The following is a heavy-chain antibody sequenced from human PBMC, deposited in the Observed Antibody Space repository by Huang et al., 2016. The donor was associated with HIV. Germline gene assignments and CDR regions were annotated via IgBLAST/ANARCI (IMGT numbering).Heavy chain of an antibody. D-gene: IGHD3-10*01. V-gene: IGHV4-39*01. CDR1: GGSIRSDNYY. Sequence: QLQLQESGPGLVKPSETLSLTCTVSGGSIRSDNYYWGWIRQPPGKGLEWIGSIDYSGSNYYNPSRKSRVTITVDTSKNQFSLKMRSVTAADTAVYYCARLPGSITMIRGVITDPYWGQGTLVTVSS. J-gene: IGHJ4*02. CDR2: IDYSGSN. CDR3: ARLPGSITMIRGVITDPY.